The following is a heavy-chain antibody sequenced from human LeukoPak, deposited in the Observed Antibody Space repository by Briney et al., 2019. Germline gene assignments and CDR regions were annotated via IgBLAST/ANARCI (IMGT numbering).Heavy chain of an antibody. Sequence: PSETLSLTCAVYGGSFSGYYWSWIRQPPGKGLEWIGEINHSGSTNHNPSLKSRVTISVDTSKNQFSLKLSSVTAADTAVYYCARGRSTSRYRNWFDPWGQGTLVTVSS. J-gene: IGHJ5*02. CDR1: GGSFSGYY. D-gene: IGHD2-2*01. CDR3: ARGRSTSRYRNWFDP. CDR2: INHSGST. V-gene: IGHV4-34*01.